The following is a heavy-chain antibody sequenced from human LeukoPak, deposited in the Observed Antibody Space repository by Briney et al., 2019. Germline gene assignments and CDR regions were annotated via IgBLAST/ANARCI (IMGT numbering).Heavy chain of an antibody. D-gene: IGHD4-11*01. CDR1: GFTFSSYA. Sequence: PGGSLRLSCAASGFTFSSYAMSWVRQAPGKGLEWVSGISNSGGSTYYADSVKGRFTISRDNSKNTLYLQMNSLRAEDTAVYYCARDGTTPMSNFYYAMDVWGQGTPVTVSS. J-gene: IGHJ6*02. V-gene: IGHV3-23*01. CDR3: ARDGTTPMSNFYYAMDV. CDR2: ISNSGGST.